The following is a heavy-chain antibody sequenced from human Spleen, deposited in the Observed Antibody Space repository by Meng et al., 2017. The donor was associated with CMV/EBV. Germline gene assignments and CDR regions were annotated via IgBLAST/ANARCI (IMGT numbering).Heavy chain of an antibody. CDR2: IYYSGST. J-gene: IGHJ4*02. D-gene: IGHD6-6*01. CDR3: ARDQGWYSSSAGIDY. CDR1: GSISSSSYY. V-gene: IGHV4-39*07. Sequence: GSISSSSYYWGWIRQPPGKGLEWIGSIYYSGSTYYNPSLKSRVTISVDTSKNQFSLKLSSVTAADTAVYYCARDQGWYSSSAGIDYWGQGTLVTVSS.